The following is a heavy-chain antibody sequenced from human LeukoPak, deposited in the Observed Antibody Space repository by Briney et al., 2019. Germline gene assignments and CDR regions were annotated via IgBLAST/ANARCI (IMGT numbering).Heavy chain of an antibody. CDR3: AKGCSTSIDCAYFDY. J-gene: IGHJ4*02. CDR1: GFSFRNYW. V-gene: IGHV3-23*01. Sequence: GGSLRLSCVASGFSFRNYWMSWVRQAPGKGLEWVSGLSSSGASTIYADSVKGRFTISRDNSKNTLHLQVNSLRAEDTAIYYCAKGCSTSIDCAYFDYWGQGTLVTVSS. D-gene: IGHD2-2*01. CDR2: LSSSGAST.